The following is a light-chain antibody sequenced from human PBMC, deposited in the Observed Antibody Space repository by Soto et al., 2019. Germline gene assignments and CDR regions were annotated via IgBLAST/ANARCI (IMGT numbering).Light chain of an antibody. CDR3: QKSYNTHLT. V-gene: IGKV1-39*01. J-gene: IGKJ4*01. CDR2: SAS. CDR1: QSITTY. Sequence: DIQMTQSPSSLSASVGDTVTITCRASQSITTYLNWYQHKPGKAPKLLIYSASSLQSGVPSRFSGSGSGTDFTLTISSLQPEDFATYVCQKSYNTHLTFGGGTKVEIK.